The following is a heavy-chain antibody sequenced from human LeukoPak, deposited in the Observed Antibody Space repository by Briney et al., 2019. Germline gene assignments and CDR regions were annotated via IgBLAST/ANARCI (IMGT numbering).Heavy chain of an antibody. D-gene: IGHD2-21*01. CDR2: ISSSGSTI. J-gene: IGHJ4*02. CDR1: GFTFSSYE. CDR3: ARDGVMAETPFYFDS. Sequence: GGSLRLSCAASGFTFSSYEMNWVRQAPGKGLECVSYISSSGSTIYYADSVKGRFTISRDNAKDSVLLQMNSLRVEDTALYFCARDGVMAETPFYFDSWGQGALVTVSS. V-gene: IGHV3-48*03.